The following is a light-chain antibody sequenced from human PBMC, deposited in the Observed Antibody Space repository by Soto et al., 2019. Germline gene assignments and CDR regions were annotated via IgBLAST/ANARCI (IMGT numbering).Light chain of an antibody. Sequence: DFQMTQSPSSLSASVGDRVTITCRASQAIAHYLAWYQQKPGAVPKLLIYDASTLQPGVPSRFSGSGARRDFTLTISSLQPEDVATYFCQRYNAAPGTFGQGTKVEIK. J-gene: IGKJ1*01. CDR3: QRYNAAPGT. CDR1: QAIAHY. CDR2: DAS. V-gene: IGKV1-27*01.